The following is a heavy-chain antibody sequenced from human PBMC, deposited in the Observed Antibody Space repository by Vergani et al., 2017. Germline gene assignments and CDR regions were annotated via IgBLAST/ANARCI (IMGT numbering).Heavy chain of an antibody. Sequence: EVQLLQSEGAVVQPGGSLRLSCVASGFTFGSHAMSWVRQGHGQGLEWVSSIKNTGDSTHYVDSLKGRFTISRDNSKNTLYLQMNSLRVEDTAVYYCGRGSDNYNWGQGTLVTVSS. V-gene: IGHV3-23*01. D-gene: IGHD5-24*01. CDR3: GRGSDNYN. CDR2: IKNTGDST. CDR1: GFTFGSHA. J-gene: IGHJ4*02.